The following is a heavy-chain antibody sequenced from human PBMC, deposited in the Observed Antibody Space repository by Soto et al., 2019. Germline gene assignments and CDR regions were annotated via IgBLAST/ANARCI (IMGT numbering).Heavy chain of an antibody. CDR1: GFTFSSYS. Sequence: GGSLRLSCAASGFTFSSYSMNWVRQAPGKGLEWVSSISSGSSYIYYADSVKGRFTISRDNAKNSLYLQMNSLRAEDTAVYYCAREVLAFGGVIDPFYWGQGTLVTVSS. CDR3: AREVLAFGGVIDPFY. J-gene: IGHJ4*02. V-gene: IGHV3-21*01. D-gene: IGHD3-16*02. CDR2: ISSGSSYI.